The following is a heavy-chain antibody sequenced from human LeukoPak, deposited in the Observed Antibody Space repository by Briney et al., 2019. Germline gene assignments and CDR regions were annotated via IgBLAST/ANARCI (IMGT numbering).Heavy chain of an antibody. D-gene: IGHD2-8*01. CDR3: AKSHCTNGICWLD. CDR1: GFTVSSTY. Sequence: GGSLRLSCAASGFTVSSTYMSWVRQAPGKGLEWVSIIYSAGSTYYADSVKGRFTISRDNSKNTLYLQMNSLRAEDTAVYCCAKSHCTNGICWLDWGQGTLVTVSS. V-gene: IGHV3-53*01. CDR2: IYSAGST. J-gene: IGHJ4*02.